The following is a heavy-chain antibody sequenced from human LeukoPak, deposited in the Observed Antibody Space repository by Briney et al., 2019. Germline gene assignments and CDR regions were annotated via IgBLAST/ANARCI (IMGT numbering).Heavy chain of an antibody. CDR3: ARDHQRRRQWPRTYGMDV. V-gene: IGHV3-7*01. D-gene: IGHD6-19*01. Sequence: SGGSLRLSCAASGFTFSSYWMSWVRQAPGKGLEWVANIKQDGSEKYYVDSVKGRFTISRDNAKNSLYLQMNSLRAEDTAVYYCARDHQRRRQWPRTYGMDVWGQGTTVTVSS. CDR2: IKQDGSEK. J-gene: IGHJ6*02. CDR1: GFTFSSYW.